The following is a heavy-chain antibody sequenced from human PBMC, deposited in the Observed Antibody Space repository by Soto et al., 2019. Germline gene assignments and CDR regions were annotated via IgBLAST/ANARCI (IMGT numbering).Heavy chain of an antibody. J-gene: IGHJ4*02. CDR2: ISGSGGST. V-gene: IGHV3-23*01. CDR1: GFTFSSYA. Sequence: GGSLRLSCAASGFTFSSYAMSWVRQAPGKGLEWVSAISGSGGSTYYADSVKGRFTISRDNSKNTLYLQMNSLRAEDTAVYYCAKGVPGPYCSGGSCYSYYWGQGTLVTVSS. D-gene: IGHD2-15*01. CDR3: AKGVPGPYCSGGSCYSYY.